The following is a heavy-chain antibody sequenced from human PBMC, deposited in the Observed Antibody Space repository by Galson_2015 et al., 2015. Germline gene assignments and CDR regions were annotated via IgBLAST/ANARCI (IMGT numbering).Heavy chain of an antibody. CDR2: IYYSGST. D-gene: IGHD3-22*01. CDR3: ARDGAMIVVRHWFDP. CDR1: ISSSSYY. Sequence: ISSSSYYWGWIRQPPGKGLEWIGSIYYSGSTYYNPSLKSRVTISVDTSKNQFSLKLSSVTAADTAVYYCARDGAMIVVRHWFDPWGQGTLVTVSS. V-gene: IGHV4-39*02. J-gene: IGHJ5*02.